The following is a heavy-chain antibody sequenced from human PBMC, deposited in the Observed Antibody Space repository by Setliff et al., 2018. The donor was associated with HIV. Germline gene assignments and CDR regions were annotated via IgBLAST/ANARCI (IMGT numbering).Heavy chain of an antibody. V-gene: IGHV1-69*08. D-gene: IGHD6-13*01. CDR1: GGTLSNYP. CDR2: ISPVLRTT. Sequence: SVKVSCKASGGTLSNYPISWVRQVRGQGLEWMGRISPVLRTTKYGQEFQGRVSITADTSTNTVYMELSSLRSEDTAVYYCARDGQQLVSYYYYYYIDVWGKGATVTVSS. CDR3: ARDGQQLVSYYYYYYIDV. J-gene: IGHJ6*03.